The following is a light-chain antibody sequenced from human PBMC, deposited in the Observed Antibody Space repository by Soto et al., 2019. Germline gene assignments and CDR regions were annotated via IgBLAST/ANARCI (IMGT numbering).Light chain of an antibody. CDR2: DVS. J-gene: IGLJ1*01. Sequence: QYVLTQPASVSGSPGQSITISCTGTSSDVGGYNYVSWYQQHPGKAPKLMIYDVSNRPSGVSNRFSGSKSGNTASLTISGLQAEDEADYYCSSYTSSSTLFGTGTKLTVL. CDR1: SSDVGGYNY. V-gene: IGLV2-14*01. CDR3: SSYTSSSTL.